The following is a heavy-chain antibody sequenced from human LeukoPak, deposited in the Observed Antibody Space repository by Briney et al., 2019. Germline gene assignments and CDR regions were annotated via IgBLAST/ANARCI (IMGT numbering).Heavy chain of an antibody. J-gene: IGHJ4*02. CDR1: GFTFSSYW. CDR2: INSDGSST. D-gene: IGHD3-22*01. CDR3: ASSSHYYYDSSDLDY. Sequence: PGGSLRLSCAASGFTFSSYWMHWVRQAPGKGLVWVSRINSDGSSTIYADSVKGRFTISRDNAKNTLYLQMNSLRAEDTAVYYCASSSHYYYDSSDLDYWGQGTLVTVSS. V-gene: IGHV3-74*01.